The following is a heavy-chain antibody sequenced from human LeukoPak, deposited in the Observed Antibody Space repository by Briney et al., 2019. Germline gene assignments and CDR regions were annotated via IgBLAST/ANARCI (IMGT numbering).Heavy chain of an antibody. CDR1: GFTVSSNY. CDR3: ASRATVTTDRFWFDP. J-gene: IGHJ5*02. Sequence: GGSLILSCAASGFTVSSNYMSWVRQAPGKGLKWVSVIYSGGSTYYADSVKGRFTISRDNSKNTLYLQMNSLRAEDTAVYYCASRATVTTDRFWFDPWGQGTLVTVSS. V-gene: IGHV3-53*01. CDR2: IYSGGST. D-gene: IGHD4-11*01.